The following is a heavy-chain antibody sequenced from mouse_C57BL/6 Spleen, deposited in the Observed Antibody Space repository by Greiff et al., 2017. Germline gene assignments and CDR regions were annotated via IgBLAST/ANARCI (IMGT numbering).Heavy chain of an antibody. J-gene: IGHJ1*03. Sequence: QVQLQQPGAELVKPGASVKMSCKASGYTFTSYWITWVKQRPGQGLEWIGDIYPGSGSTNYNEKFKSKATLTVDTSSSTAYMQLSSLTSEDSAVYYCARILIYYYGSRYFDVWGTGTTVTVSS. D-gene: IGHD1-1*01. V-gene: IGHV1-55*01. CDR1: GYTFTSYW. CDR3: ARILIYYYGSRYFDV. CDR2: IYPGSGST.